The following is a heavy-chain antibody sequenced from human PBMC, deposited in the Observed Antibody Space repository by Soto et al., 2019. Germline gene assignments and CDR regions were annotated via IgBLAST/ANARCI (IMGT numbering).Heavy chain of an antibody. V-gene: IGHV4-39*01. CDR2: IYYSGST. CDR1: GGSISSSSYY. Sequence: SETLSLTCTVSGGSISSSSYYWGWIRQPPGKGLEWIGSIYYSGSTYYNPSLKSRDTISVDTSKNQFSLKLSSVTAADTAVYYCARYRYYDSSGYYPYYFDYWGQGTLVTVSS. CDR3: ARYRYYDSSGYYPYYFDY. D-gene: IGHD3-22*01. J-gene: IGHJ4*02.